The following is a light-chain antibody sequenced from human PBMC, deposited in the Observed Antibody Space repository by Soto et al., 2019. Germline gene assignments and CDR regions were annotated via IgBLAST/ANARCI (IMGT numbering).Light chain of an antibody. CDR3: QQFSKWPLT. Sequence: EIVLTQSPATLSLSPGERATIYCRASQSVSSSLAWYQQKAGQARRLLIFDASSRATGIAARFSGSGSATDFALTISSLEPEDFAVYYCQQFSKWPLTLGGGTKVEI. J-gene: IGKJ4*01. CDR1: QSVSSS. CDR2: DAS. V-gene: IGKV3-11*01.